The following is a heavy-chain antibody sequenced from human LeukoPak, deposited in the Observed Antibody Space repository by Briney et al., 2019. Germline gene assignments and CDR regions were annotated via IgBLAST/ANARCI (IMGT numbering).Heavy chain of an antibody. J-gene: IGHJ3*02. CDR2: MNPNSGNT. D-gene: IGHD2-21*02. CDR1: GYTFTSYD. Sequence: GASVKVSCKASGYTFTSYDINWVRQATGQGLEWMGWMNPNSGNTGYAQKFQGRVTMTRNTSISTAYMELRSLRSDDTAVYYCARGPYCGGDCYYDLTADDAFDIWGQGTMVTVSS. CDR3: ARGPYCGGDCYYDLTADDAFDI. V-gene: IGHV1-8*01.